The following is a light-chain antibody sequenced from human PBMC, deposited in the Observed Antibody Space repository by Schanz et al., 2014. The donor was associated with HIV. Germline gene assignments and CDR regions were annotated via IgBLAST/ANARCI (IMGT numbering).Light chain of an antibody. CDR1: SSDVGGYNY. CDR3: QSYDSSLRVVV. J-gene: IGLJ2*01. Sequence: QSVLTQPPSASGSPGQSVTISCTGTSSDVGGYNYVSWYQQHPGKAPKLMIYEVNKRPSGVPDRFSGSKSGNTASLTVSGLQAEDEADYYCQSYDSSLRVVVFGGGTKLTVL. CDR2: EVN. V-gene: IGLV2-8*01.